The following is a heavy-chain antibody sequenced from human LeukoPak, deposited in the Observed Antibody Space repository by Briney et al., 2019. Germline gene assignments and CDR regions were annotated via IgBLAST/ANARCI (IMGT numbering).Heavy chain of an antibody. CDR3: ARSEIPEYYYYYYYMDV. CDR2: ISTNGGST. CDR1: GFTFSSYA. Sequence: GGFLRLSCAASGFTFSSYAMHWVRQAPGKGLEYVSGISTNGGSTYYADSVKGRFTISRDNSKNTLYLQMNSLRAEDTAVYYCARSEIPEYYYYYYYMDVWGKGTTVTVSS. J-gene: IGHJ6*03. D-gene: IGHD2-2*02. V-gene: IGHV3-64*02.